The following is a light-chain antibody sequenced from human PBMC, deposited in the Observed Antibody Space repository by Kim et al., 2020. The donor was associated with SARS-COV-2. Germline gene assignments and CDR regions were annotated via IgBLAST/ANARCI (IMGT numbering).Light chain of an antibody. Sequence: ASVGDSVTITCRTTQSISSHVNWYQQKPGRAPKLLISAASTLQGGVPSRFSGSGSETDFTLTISSLQPDDFATYFCQQSYITPFTFGPGTKVDIK. CDR3: QQSYITPFT. CDR1: QSISSH. J-gene: IGKJ3*01. CDR2: AAS. V-gene: IGKV1-39*01.